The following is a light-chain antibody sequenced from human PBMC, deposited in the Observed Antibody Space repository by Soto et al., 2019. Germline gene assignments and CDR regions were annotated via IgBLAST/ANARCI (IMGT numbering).Light chain of an antibody. J-gene: IGKJ1*01. Sequence: DIQMTQSPSTLSASVGDRVTITCRSSQSISSWLAWYQQKPGKAPKLLIYAASTLQSGVPSRFSGSGSGTDFTLTISCLQSKDFATYYCQQYYSYPPWTFGQGTKVDIK. CDR1: QSISSW. V-gene: IGKV1-5*01. CDR3: QQYYSYPPWT. CDR2: AAS.